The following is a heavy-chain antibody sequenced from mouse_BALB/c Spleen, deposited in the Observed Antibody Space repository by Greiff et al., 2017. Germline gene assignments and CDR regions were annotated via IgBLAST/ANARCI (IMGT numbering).Heavy chain of an antibody. CDR3: ARKNGYSYYYAMDY. CDR2: ISSGGST. CDR1: GFTFSSYA. J-gene: IGHJ4*01. Sequence: EVKLMESGGGLVKPGGSLKLSCAASGFTFSSYAMSWVRQTPEKRLEWVASISSGGSTYYPDSVKGRFTISRDNARNILYLQMSSLRSEDTAMYYCARKNGYSYYYAMDYWGQGTSVTVSS. V-gene: IGHV5-6-5*01. D-gene: IGHD2-3*01.